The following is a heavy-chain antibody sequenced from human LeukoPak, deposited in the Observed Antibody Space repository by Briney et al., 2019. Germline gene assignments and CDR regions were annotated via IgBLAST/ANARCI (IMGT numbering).Heavy chain of an antibody. Sequence: SETLSLTCAVYGVSFSGYYWSWIRQPPGKGLEWIGEINHSGSTNYNPSLKSRGTISVDTSKNQFSLKLSSVNAADTAVYYCARGAITIFGVVALNNWLDPSGEGTLLTLSS. CDR3: ARGAITIFGVVALNNWLDP. D-gene: IGHD3-3*01. CDR2: INHSGST. CDR1: GVSFSGYY. V-gene: IGHV4-34*01. J-gene: IGHJ5*02.